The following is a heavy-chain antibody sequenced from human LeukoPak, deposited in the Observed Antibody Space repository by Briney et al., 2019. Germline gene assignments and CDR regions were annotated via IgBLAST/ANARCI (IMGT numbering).Heavy chain of an antibody. CDR2: IWYDGSNK. CDR1: GFTFSSYG. Sequence: GRSLRLSCVASGFTFSSYGMHWVRQAPGKGLEWVAVIWYDGSNKYYADSVKGRFTISRDNSKNTLYLQMNSLGAEDTAVYYCARDRYSSGRLDYWGQGTLVTVSS. V-gene: IGHV3-33*01. CDR3: ARDRYSSGRLDY. D-gene: IGHD6-19*01. J-gene: IGHJ4*02.